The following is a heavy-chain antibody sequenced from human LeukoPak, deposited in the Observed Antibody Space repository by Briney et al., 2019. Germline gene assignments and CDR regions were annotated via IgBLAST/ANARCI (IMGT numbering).Heavy chain of an antibody. CDR3: ARLMVRGVISRAYYFDY. J-gene: IGHJ4*02. D-gene: IGHD3-10*01. CDR1: GGSISSYY. V-gene: IGHV4-59*08. CDR2: IYYSGST. Sequence: SETLSLTCTVSGGSISSYYWSWIRQPPGKGLEWIGYIYYSGSTNYNPSLKSRVTISVDTSKNQFSLKLGSVTAADTAVYYCARLMVRGVISRAYYFDYWGQGTLVTVSS.